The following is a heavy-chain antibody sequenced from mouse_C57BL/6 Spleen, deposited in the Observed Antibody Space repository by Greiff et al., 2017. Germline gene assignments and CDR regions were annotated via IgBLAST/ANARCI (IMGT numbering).Heavy chain of an antibody. V-gene: IGHV14-2*01. CDR1: GFNIKDYY. CDR2: IDPEDGET. J-gene: IGHJ1*03. CDR3: ASWDEYFDV. D-gene: IGHD4-1*01. Sequence: VQLKESGAELVKPGASVKLSCTASGFNIKDYYMHWVKQRTEQGLEWIGRIDPEDGETKYAPKFQGKATITADTSSNTAYLQLSSLTSEDTAVYYCASWDEYFDVWGTGTTVTVSS.